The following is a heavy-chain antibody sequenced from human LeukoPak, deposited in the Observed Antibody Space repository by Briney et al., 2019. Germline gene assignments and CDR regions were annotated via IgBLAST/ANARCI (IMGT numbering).Heavy chain of an antibody. CDR3: ARRQQPSRCFEY. CDR2: IYSDGST. D-gene: IGHD6-13*01. V-gene: IGHV3-53*01. Sequence: GGSVTLSCAASGFTVSSNYMSWVRQAPGKGLEWVSVIYSDGSTYYADSVKGRFTISRDNSKNTLYLQMSSLRAEDTAVYYCARRQQPSRCFEYWGQGTLVSVSS. CDR1: GFTVSSNY. J-gene: IGHJ4*02.